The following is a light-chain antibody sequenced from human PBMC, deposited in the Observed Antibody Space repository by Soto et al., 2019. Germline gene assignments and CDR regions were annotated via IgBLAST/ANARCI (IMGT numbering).Light chain of an antibody. CDR3: CSSTRSSTFI. V-gene: IGLV2-14*03. CDR1: SSDIGNYNS. J-gene: IGLJ1*01. Sequence: QSALTQPASVSGSPGQSITISCTGTSSDIGNYNSVSWYQQHPGKSPKFMIYDVSNRHSGVSNRFSASKSGNTASLPISGLQAEDEADYYCCSSTRSSTFIFGPGTKLTVL. CDR2: DVS.